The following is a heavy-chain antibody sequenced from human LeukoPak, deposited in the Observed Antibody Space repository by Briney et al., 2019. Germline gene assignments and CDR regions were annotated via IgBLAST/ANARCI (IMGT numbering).Heavy chain of an antibody. V-gene: IGHV1-69*13. CDR3: VRPDRIFGVPAAFDA. CDR2: IIPKYSAS. CDR1: GGSFSDYP. D-gene: IGHD3-3*02. J-gene: IGHJ3*01. Sequence: SVKVSCKASGGSFSDYPINWVRQAPGQGLEWLGGIIPKYSASNYAQAFQGRVTITADESTNTVYMEMSGLRPDDTAVYYCVRPDRIFGVPAAFDAWGQGTMVAVSS.